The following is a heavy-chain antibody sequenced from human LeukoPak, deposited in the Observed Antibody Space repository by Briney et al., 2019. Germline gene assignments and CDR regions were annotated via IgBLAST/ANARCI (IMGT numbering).Heavy chain of an antibody. CDR1: GGSISSYY. D-gene: IGHD3-10*01. J-gene: IGHJ4*02. V-gene: IGHV4-59*01. CDR2: IYYSGST. Sequence: SETLSLTCTVSGGSISSYYRSWIRQPPGKGLEWIGYIYYSGSTNYNPSLKSRVTISVDTSKNQFSLKLSSVTAADTAVYYCATSYYYGSGSYYPWAYWGQGTLVTVSS. CDR3: ATSYYYGSGSYYPWAY.